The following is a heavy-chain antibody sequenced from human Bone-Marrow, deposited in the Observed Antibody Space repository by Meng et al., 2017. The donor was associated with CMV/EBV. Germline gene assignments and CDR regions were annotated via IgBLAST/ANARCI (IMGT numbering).Heavy chain of an antibody. CDR3: ARQAPDNWFDP. CDR1: GCPVSSGGYC. CDR2: SYYNGTT. V-gene: IGHV4-31*03. Sequence: TFAGCPVSSGGYCWSWIRQHAEKGLEWIGYSYYNGTTHYNPSLRSRVSISVDKSKNQFSLKLNSVTAADTAVYYCARQAPDNWFDPWGQGALVTVSS. J-gene: IGHJ5*02.